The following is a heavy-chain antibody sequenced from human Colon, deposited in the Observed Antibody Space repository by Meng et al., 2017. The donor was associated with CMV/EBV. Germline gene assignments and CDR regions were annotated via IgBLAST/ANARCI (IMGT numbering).Heavy chain of an antibody. J-gene: IGHJ2*01. D-gene: IGHD3-9*01. CDR1: FTFSAYS. Sequence: FTFSAYSMYWVRRAPGKGLEWVSGISSSSTYIFYADSVKGRFVISRDDAKNSLFLQMNTVRAEDTAVYYCARAPYDTLTGYSRYFDLWGHGTLVTVSS. V-gene: IGHV3-21*04. CDR2: ISSSSTYI. CDR3: ARAPYDTLTGYSRYFDL.